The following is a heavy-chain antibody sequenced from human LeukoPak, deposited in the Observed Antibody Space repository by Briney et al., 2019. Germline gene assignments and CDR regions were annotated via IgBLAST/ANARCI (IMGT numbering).Heavy chain of an antibody. V-gene: IGHV3-9*01. D-gene: IGHD4-23*01. CDR2: ISWNSGSI. CDR1: GFTFDDYA. CDR3: ARAAYGGNSGEDY. J-gene: IGHJ4*02. Sequence: PGGSLRLSCAASGFTFDDYAMHWVRQAPGKGLEWVSGISWNSGSIGYADSVKGRFTISRDNAKNSLYLQMNSLRAEDTSVYYCARAAYGGNSGEDYWGQGTLVTVSS.